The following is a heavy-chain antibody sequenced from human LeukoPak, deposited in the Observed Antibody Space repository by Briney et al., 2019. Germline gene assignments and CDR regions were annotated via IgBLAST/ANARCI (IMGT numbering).Heavy chain of an antibody. D-gene: IGHD6-19*01. Sequence: PGGSLRLSCAASGFTFSSYAIHWVRQAPGKGLEWVAVISNDGSNKYYADSVKGRFTISRDNSKNTLYLQMNSLRAEDTAVYYCARDFRGSGWYVPADYWGQGTLVTVSS. CDR2: ISNDGSNK. CDR1: GFTFSSYA. CDR3: ARDFRGSGWYVPADY. J-gene: IGHJ4*02. V-gene: IGHV3-30*04.